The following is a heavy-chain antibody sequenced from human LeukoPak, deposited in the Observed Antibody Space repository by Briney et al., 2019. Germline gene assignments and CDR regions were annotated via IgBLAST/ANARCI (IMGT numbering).Heavy chain of an antibody. V-gene: IGHV4-59*11. CDR1: GGSISTHY. CDR3: ARAQYASGSFFDY. CDR2: IYYTGST. Sequence: PSETLSLTCTVPGGSISTHYWSWIRRPPGKGLKGIGYIYYTGSTNYNPSLKSRVTMAIDTSKNQFSLELTFVSAADTAVYYCARAQYASGSFFDYWGQGTLATVSS. J-gene: IGHJ4*02. D-gene: IGHD3-10*01.